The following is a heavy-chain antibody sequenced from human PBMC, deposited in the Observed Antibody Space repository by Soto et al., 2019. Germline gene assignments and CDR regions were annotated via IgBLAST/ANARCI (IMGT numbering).Heavy chain of an antibody. CDR3: PREGGADNWNDEGMDV. Sequence: QVQLVQSGAEVKKPGASVKVSCKASGYTFTSYGISWVRQAPGQGLEWMGWISAYNGNTNYAQKLQGRVTMTTDTLTSTAYVELRSLISDETAVHYCPREGGADNWNDEGMDVWVQGTTVTVSS. D-gene: IGHD1-20*01. V-gene: IGHV1-18*01. CDR1: GYTFTSYG. J-gene: IGHJ6*02. CDR2: ISAYNGNT.